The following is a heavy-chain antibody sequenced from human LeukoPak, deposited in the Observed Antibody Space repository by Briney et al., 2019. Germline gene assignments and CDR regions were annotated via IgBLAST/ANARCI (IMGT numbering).Heavy chain of an antibody. CDR3: ARVRSPRYFGY. J-gene: IGHJ4*02. Sequence: GGSLRLSCAASGFTFSSYSMNWVRQAPGKGLEWVSYISSSSSTIYYADSVKGRFTISRDNAKNSLYLQMNSLRAEDTAVYYCARVRSPRYFGYWGQGTLVTVSS. CDR2: ISSSSSTI. CDR1: GFTFSSYS. V-gene: IGHV3-48*01.